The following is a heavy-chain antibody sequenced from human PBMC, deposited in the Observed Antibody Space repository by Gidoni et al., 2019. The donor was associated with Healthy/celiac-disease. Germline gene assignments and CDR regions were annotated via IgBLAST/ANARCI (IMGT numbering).Heavy chain of an antibody. CDR2: INPSGGST. V-gene: IGHV1-46*01. CDR3: ARVAGVVVVVAATRGWDYYFDY. J-gene: IGHJ4*02. D-gene: IGHD2-15*01. CDR1: GYPFTSYY. Sequence: QVQLLQSGAEAKKPGASVTVSCKASGYPFTSYYLHRVRPAPGQGLEWMGIINPSGGSTSYAQKFQGRVTMTRDTSTSTVYMELSSLRSEDTAVYYCARVAGVVVVVAATRGWDYYFDYWGQGTLVTVSS.